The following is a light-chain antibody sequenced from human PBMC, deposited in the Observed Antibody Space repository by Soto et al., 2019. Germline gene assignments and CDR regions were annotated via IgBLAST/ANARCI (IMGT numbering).Light chain of an antibody. Sequence: QSALTQPPSASGSRGQSVTISCTGTSSDVGGYNYVSWYQQHPGKAPKLMIYEVSKRPSGVPDRFSGSKSGNTASLTVSGLQAEDEADYYCSSYARHNYFSVFGTGTKVTVL. J-gene: IGLJ1*01. CDR3: SSYARHNYFSV. CDR2: EVS. V-gene: IGLV2-8*01. CDR1: SSDVGGYNY.